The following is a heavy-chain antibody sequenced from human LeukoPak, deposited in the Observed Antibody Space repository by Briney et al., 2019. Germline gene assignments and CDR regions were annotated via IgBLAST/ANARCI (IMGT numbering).Heavy chain of an antibody. CDR2: VYYVGNA. CDR3: ATHKEGSYFEY. J-gene: IGHJ4*02. CDR1: GCSNPTTLYN. D-gene: IGHD3-10*01. V-gene: IGHV4-39*01. Sequence: SETLPQTLFFCGCSNPTTLYNLLWLPHSPGKGLVWLGSVYYVGNAYYRASLLSRAFINIDSSQRVIPLNLTSVTARDTGTYYCATHKEGSYFEYWGQGTLVTVSS.